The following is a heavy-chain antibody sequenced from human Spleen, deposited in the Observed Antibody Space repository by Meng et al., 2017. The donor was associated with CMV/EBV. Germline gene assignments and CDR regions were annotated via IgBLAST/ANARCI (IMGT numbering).Heavy chain of an antibody. CDR1: GYTFTSYY. V-gene: IGHV1-69*10. CDR3: ARRGYQLLGWYFDL. D-gene: IGHD2-2*01. J-gene: IGHJ2*01. CDR2: IIPILGIA. Sequence: SVKVSCKASGYTFTSYYMHWVRQAPGQGLEWMGGIIPILGIANYAQKFQGRVTITADKSTSTAYMELSSLRSEDTAVYYCARRGYQLLGWYFDLWGRGTLVTVSS.